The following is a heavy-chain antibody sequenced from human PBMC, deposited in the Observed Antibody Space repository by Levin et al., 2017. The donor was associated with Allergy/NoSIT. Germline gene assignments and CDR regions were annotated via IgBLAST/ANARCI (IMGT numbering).Heavy chain of an antibody. CDR2: ISYDGNTQ. J-gene: IGHJ6*02. CDR3: ALGAPFDRSDYQPYGMAL. D-gene: IGHD3-22*01. Sequence: GGSLRLSCAASGFSFSYYAMHWVRQAPGKGLEWVAVISYDGNTQFYADSVKGRFTISRDNSKNTLSLQMNSLRAEDTAVYYGALGAPFDRSDYQPYGMALWGQGATVTVSS. V-gene: IGHV3-30*03. CDR1: GFSFSYYA.